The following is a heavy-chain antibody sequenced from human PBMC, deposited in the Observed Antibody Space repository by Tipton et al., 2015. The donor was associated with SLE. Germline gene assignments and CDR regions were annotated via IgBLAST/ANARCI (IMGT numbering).Heavy chain of an antibody. J-gene: IGHJ4*02. V-gene: IGHV3-30*03. CDR3: ARTYNSYYFDY. CDR2: ISYDGSDK. D-gene: IGHD1-20*01. Sequence: RSLRLSCAASGFTFSSYDLHWVRQAPGKGLEWVALISYDGSDKNYADSVKGRFTISRDKSKNTLYLQMNSLRTEDAAVYYCARTYNSYYFDYWGQGTLVTVSS. CDR1: GFTFSSYD.